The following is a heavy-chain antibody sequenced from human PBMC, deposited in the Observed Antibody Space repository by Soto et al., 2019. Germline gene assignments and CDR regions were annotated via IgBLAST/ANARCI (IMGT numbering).Heavy chain of an antibody. CDR3: AKEGYCSGGSCYSVDWFDP. CDR2: ISGSGGSI. D-gene: IGHD2-15*01. V-gene: IGHV3-23*01. CDR1: GFTFSSYA. J-gene: IGHJ5*02. Sequence: EVQLLESGGGLVQPGGSLRLSCAASGFTFSSYAMSWVRQAPGKGLEWVSAISGSGGSIYYADSVKGRFTISRDNSKNTLYLQMNSLRAEDTAVYYCAKEGYCSGGSCYSVDWFDPWGQGTLVTVSS.